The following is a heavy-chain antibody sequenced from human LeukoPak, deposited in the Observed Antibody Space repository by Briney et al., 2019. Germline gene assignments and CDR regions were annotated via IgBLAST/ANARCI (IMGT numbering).Heavy chain of an antibody. CDR2: IKSKTDGGTT. Sequence: GGSLRLSCAASGFTFSNAWMSWVRQAPGKGLEWVGRIKSKTDGGTTEYAAPVKGRFTISRDDSKKTLYLEMNSLETEDTAIYYCNTDYNYCENTRFGYWGQGTLVTVSS. J-gene: IGHJ4*02. CDR3: NTDYNYCENTRFGY. V-gene: IGHV3-15*01. D-gene: IGHD3-16*01. CDR1: GFTFSNAW.